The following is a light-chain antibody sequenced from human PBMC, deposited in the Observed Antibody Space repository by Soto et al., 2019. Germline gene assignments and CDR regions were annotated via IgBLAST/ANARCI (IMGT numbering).Light chain of an antibody. J-gene: IGLJ3*02. Sequence: QPVLTQSPSASASLGASVNLTCTLSSGHSSSAITWHQQQPEKGPRYLMKVNSDGSHTKGDGIPDRFSGSSSGAERYLTISSLQSEDEADYYCQTWGTGIQVVFGGGTKLTVL. CDR2: VNSDGSH. V-gene: IGLV4-69*01. CDR3: QTWGTGIQVV. CDR1: SGHSSSA.